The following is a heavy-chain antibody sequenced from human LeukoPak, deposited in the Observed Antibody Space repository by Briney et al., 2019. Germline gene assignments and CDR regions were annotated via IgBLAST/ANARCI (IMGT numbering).Heavy chain of an antibody. CDR3: ARGVVAATFYYYMDV. CDR1: GYTFTGYY. Sequence: ASVKVSCKASGYTFTGYYMHWVRQAPGQGLEWMGRLNPNSGGTKYAQKFQGRVTMTRDTSISTAYMELSRLRSDDTAMYYCARGVVAATFYYYMDVWGKGTTVTVSS. CDR2: LNPNSGGT. V-gene: IGHV1-2*06. J-gene: IGHJ6*03. D-gene: IGHD2-15*01.